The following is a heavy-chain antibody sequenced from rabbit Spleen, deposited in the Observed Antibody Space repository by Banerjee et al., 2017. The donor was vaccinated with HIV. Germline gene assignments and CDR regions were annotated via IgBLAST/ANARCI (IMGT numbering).Heavy chain of an antibody. V-gene: IGHV1S45*01. D-gene: IGHD8-1*01. CDR2: AYAGSSGST. CDR3: ARDAGTSFSTYGMDL. CDR1: GFSFSNKVV. J-gene: IGHJ6*01. Sequence: QEQVLESGGGLVKPEGSLKLSCTASGFSFSNKVVMCWVRQAPGKGLEWVACAYAGSSGSTYSATWAKGRFTISKSSSTTVTLQMTSLTAADTATYFCARDAGTSFSTYGMDLWGPGTLVTVS.